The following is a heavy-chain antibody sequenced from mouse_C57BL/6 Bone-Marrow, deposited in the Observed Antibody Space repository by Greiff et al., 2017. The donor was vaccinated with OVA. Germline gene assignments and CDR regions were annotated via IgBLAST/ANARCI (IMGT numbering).Heavy chain of an antibody. CDR3: ARRWLREDYFDY. CDR1: GFNIKNTY. V-gene: IGHV14-3*01. Sequence: EVQRVESVAELVRPGASVKLSCTASGFNIKNTYMHWVKQRPEQGLEWIGRIDPANGNTKYAPKFQGKATITADTSSNTAYLQLSSLTSEDTAIYYCARRWLREDYFDYWGQGTTLTVSS. CDR2: IDPANGNT. D-gene: IGHD2-2*01. J-gene: IGHJ2*01.